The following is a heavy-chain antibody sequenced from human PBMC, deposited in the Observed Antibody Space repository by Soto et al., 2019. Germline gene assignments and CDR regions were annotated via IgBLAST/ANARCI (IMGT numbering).Heavy chain of an antibody. CDR3: ARGDSTDCSNGVCSFFYNHDMDV. CDR2: INPKSGGR. CDR1: GYSFTDYH. V-gene: IGHV1-2*04. D-gene: IGHD2-8*01. Sequence: ASVKVSCKASGYSFTDYHIDWVRQAPGQGLEWLGRINPKSGGRSTAQKVQGWVTMTTDTSISTASMELTRLTSDDTAIYYCARGDSTDCSNGVCSFFYNHDMDVWGQGTTVTVSS. J-gene: IGHJ6*01.